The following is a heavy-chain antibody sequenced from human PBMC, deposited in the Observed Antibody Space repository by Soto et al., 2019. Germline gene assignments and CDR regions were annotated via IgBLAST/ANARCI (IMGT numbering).Heavy chain of an antibody. CDR2: ISGSGGST. CDR1: GFTFSSYA. CDR3: AKGGKVATITFSTY. J-gene: IGHJ4*02. V-gene: IGHV3-23*01. Sequence: GGSLRLSCAASGFTFSSYAMSWVRQAPGKGLEWVSAISGSGGSTYYADSVKGRFTISRDNSKNTLYLQMNSLRAEDTAVYYCAKGGKVATITFSTYWGQGTLVTVSS. D-gene: IGHD5-12*01.